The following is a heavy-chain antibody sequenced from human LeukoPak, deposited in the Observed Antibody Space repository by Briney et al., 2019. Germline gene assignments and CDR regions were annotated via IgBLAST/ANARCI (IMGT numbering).Heavy chain of an antibody. CDR1: GDSVSSNLVA. Sequence: SQTLSLTCAISGDSVSSNLVAWNWIRQSPSRGLQWLGRTYYRSRWYSDYAVSVRSRMAINPDTSKNQFSLQLNSVTPEDTAVYFCARDDYYFDFWGQGTLVTVSS. J-gene: IGHJ4*02. CDR3: ARDDYYFDF. CDR2: TYYRSRWYS. V-gene: IGHV6-1*01.